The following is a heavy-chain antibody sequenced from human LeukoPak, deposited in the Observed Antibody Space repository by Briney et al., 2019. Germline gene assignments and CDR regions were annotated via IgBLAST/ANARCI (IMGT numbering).Heavy chain of an antibody. CDR3: VRVDYDHSLDY. CDR1: GGSIDTFY. Sequence: SETLSLTCTVSGGSIDTFYWNWIRQPPGKGLEWLGYIYYTGSTNYNPSLESRVTISLDTSKNQFSLRLTSVTAADSAMYYCVRVDYDHSLDYWGQGILVTVSS. V-gene: IGHV4-59*01. CDR2: IYYTGST. J-gene: IGHJ4*02. D-gene: IGHD4-17*01.